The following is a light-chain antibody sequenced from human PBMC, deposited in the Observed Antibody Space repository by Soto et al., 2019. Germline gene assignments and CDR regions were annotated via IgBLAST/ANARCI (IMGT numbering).Light chain of an antibody. CDR2: DVR. Sequence: QSALTQPASVSGSPGQSITISCTGTSSDVGGYNYVSWYQQHPGKAPKLMIYDVRNRPSGVSNRLSGSKSGNTASLTISGLQAEDEADYYCSSYTSSSTLGVFGTGTKVTVL. CDR3: SSYTSSSTLGV. CDR1: SSDVGGYNY. V-gene: IGLV2-14*01. J-gene: IGLJ1*01.